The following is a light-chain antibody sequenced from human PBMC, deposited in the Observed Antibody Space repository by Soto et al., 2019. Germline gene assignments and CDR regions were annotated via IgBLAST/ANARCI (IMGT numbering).Light chain of an antibody. CDR3: SSYAGNSFYV. Sequence: QSALTQPPSASGSPGQSVTISCTGTSSDVGAYNYVSWYQQHPGKAPKLMIYQVTKRPSGVPDRFSASKSGNTASLTVSGLQAEDEADYYCSSYAGNSFYVFGTGTKVTV. CDR1: SSDVGAYNY. J-gene: IGLJ1*01. CDR2: QVT. V-gene: IGLV2-8*01.